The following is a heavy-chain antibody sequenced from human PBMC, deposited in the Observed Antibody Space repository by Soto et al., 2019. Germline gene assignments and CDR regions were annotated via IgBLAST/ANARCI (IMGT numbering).Heavy chain of an antibody. CDR1: GGTFSSYA. CDR3: AARSGYNWKRDNWFDP. Sequence: PSVKVSCKASGGTFSSYAISWVRQAPGQGLEWMGGIIPIFGTANYAQKFQGRITITADESTSTAYTELSSLRSEDTAVYYCAARSGYNWKRDNWFDPWGQGTLVTVSS. J-gene: IGHJ5*02. D-gene: IGHD1-20*01. CDR2: IIPIFGTA. V-gene: IGHV1-69*13.